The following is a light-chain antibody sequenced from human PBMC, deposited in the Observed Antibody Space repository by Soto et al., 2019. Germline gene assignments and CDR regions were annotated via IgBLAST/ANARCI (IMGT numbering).Light chain of an antibody. V-gene: IGLV2-14*01. CDR1: SSDVGGYNY. CDR2: DVS. Sequence: SVLTQPASVSASPGQSIAISCTGTSSDVGGYNYVSWYQQHPGKAPKLMIYDVSNRPSGVSNRFSGSKSGNTAPLTISGLQAEDEADYYCSSYTSSTTYVFGTGTKVTVL. J-gene: IGLJ1*01. CDR3: SSYTSSTTYV.